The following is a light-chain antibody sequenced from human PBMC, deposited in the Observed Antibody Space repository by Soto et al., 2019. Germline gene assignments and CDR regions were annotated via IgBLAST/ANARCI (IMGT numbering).Light chain of an antibody. J-gene: IGKJ1*01. Sequence: EIVMTQSPATLSASPGERATLSCRASHTVSNYLAWYQQKPGQAPRLLIHGASSRATGIPARFSGSGSGTEFTLTISSLQSEDFAVYYCQQYNNWRGTFGQGTKVDI. CDR3: QQYNNWRGT. V-gene: IGKV3-15*01. CDR1: HTVSNY. CDR2: GAS.